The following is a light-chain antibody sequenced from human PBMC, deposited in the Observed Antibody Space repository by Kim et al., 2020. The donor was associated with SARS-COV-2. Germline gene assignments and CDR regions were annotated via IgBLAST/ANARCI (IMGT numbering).Light chain of an antibody. Sequence: QSALTQPRSVSGSPGQSVTISCTGTSSDVGGYDYVSWYQQHPGKAPKLIIYDVTKRPSGVPDRFSGSKSGNTASLTISGLQGEDEADYYCCSYANWYIAFGGGTKVTVL. J-gene: IGLJ2*01. CDR1: SSDVGGYDY. CDR2: DVT. CDR3: CSYANWYIA. V-gene: IGLV2-11*01.